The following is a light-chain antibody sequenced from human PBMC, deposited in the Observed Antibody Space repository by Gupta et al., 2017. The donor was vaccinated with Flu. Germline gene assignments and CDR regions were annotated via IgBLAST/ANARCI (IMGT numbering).Light chain of an antibody. J-gene: IGLJ1*01. CDR1: SSDVGGYNY. Sequence: PASVSGSPGQSITISCTGTSSDVGGYNYVSWYQQHPGKAPKLMIYEVSNRPSGVSNRFSGSKSGNTASLTISGLQAEDEADYYCSSYTSSSTLVVFGTGTKVTVL. V-gene: IGLV2-14*01. CDR3: SSYTSSSTLVV. CDR2: EVS.